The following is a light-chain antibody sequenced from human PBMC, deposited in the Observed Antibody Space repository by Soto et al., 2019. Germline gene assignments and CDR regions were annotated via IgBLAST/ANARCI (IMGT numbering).Light chain of an antibody. CDR3: QHRSIWPNT. CDR2: DAI. Sequence: DIVLTQSPATLSLSPGARATLSCRASQSVISSLAWYQQKTGQAPRLVIYDAIHRATGIPARFSGSGFGTDVTLPISSLEPEDFGAYYGQHRSIWPNTFGQGTKLDIK. CDR1: QSVISS. V-gene: IGKV3-11*01. J-gene: IGKJ2*01.